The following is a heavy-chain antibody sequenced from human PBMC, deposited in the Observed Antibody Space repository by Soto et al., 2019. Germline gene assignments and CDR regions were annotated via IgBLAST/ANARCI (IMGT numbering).Heavy chain of an antibody. D-gene: IGHD2-15*01. CDR3: AHVVVVEQSAVFDS. CDR2: IYWDGDR. V-gene: IGHV2-5*02. CDR1: GFSLRTSGVG. J-gene: IGHJ4*02. Sequence: GSGPTLVNPSQTLTLTCTFSGFSLRTSGVGVGWIRQPPGKALEWLALIYWDGDRRYSPSLKSRLLITKATSNNPVVLTMTNMDPVDTATYYCAHVVVVEQSAVFDSWGQGTLVTVSS.